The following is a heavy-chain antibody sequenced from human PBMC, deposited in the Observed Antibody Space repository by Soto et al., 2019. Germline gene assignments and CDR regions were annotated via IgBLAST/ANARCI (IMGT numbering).Heavy chain of an antibody. J-gene: IGHJ4*02. CDR2: ICSSSSYI. Sequence: EVQLVESGGGLVKPGGSLRLSCAASGFTFSSYSMNWVRQAPGKGLEWVSSICSSSSYIYYADSVKGRFTISRDNAKNSLYLQMNSLRAEDTAVYYCARDGYCSGGSCYSFWGQGTLVTVSS. V-gene: IGHV3-21*01. CDR1: GFTFSSYS. CDR3: ARDGYCSGGSCYSF. D-gene: IGHD2-15*01.